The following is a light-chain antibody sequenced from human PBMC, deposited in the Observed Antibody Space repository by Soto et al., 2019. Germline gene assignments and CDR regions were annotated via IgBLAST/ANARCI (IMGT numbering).Light chain of an antibody. CDR1: QSVSSY. CDR2: DAS. CDR3: QQRSNWLYT. V-gene: IGKV3-11*01. J-gene: IGKJ2*01. Sequence: EIVLTQSPATLSLSPGERATLSCRASQSVSSYLAWYQQKPGQAPRLLIYDASNRATGIPARFSGSGSATDFTLTISSLEPEDFAVYYCQQRSNWLYTFGQGTKLE.